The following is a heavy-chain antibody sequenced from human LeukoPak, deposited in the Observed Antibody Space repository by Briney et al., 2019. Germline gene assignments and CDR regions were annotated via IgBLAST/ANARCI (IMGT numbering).Heavy chain of an antibody. CDR1: GFTFSSHV. CDR3: ARVLVATLYSFDY. Sequence: GGSLRLSCAVSGFTFSSHVMSWVRQAPGKGLEWVAIIGGNGGDTHYADSVRGRFTISRDNSKDTLYLQMNSLRAEDTAVYYCARVLVATLYSFDYWGQGTLVTVSS. V-gene: IGHV3-23*01. J-gene: IGHJ4*02. D-gene: IGHD5-12*01. CDR2: IGGNGGDT.